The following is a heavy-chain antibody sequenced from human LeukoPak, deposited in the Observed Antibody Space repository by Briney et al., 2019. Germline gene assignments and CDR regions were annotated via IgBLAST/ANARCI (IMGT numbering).Heavy chain of an antibody. J-gene: IGHJ4*02. V-gene: IGHV5-51*01. Sequence: GESLQISCKGSGYSFTSYWIGWVRQMPGKGLEWMGIIYPGDSDTRYSPSFQGQVTISADKSISTAYLQWSSLKASDTAMYYCARRRDLYSGSYYPFDYWGQGTPVTVSS. CDR2: IYPGDSDT. CDR3: ARRRDLYSGSYYPFDY. D-gene: IGHD1-26*01. CDR1: GYSFTSYW.